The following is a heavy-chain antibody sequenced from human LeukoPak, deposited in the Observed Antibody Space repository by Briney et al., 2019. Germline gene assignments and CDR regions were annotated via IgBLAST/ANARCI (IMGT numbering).Heavy chain of an antibody. CDR3: ARGPDYYGSGSYPNWFDP. CDR2: ISSSSCYI. CDR1: GFTFSSYS. J-gene: IGHJ5*02. V-gene: IGHV3-21*01. D-gene: IGHD3-10*01. Sequence: GGSLRLSCAASGFTFSSYSMNWVRQAPGKGLEWVSSISSSSCYIYYADSVKGRFTISRDNAKNSLYLQMNSLRAEDTAVYYCARGPDYYGSGSYPNWFDPWGQGTLVTVSS.